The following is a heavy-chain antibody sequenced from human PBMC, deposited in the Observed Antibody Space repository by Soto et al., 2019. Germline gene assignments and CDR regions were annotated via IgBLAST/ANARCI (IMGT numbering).Heavy chain of an antibody. CDR3: ARGGGSPDY. Sequence: QLQLQESGPGLVKPSETLSLTCTVSGGSVNSYYFSWIRQPPGKGLEWIGYIYYSGSTNYNPSLKSRVTIPIDTSKNQFSLKLTSVTAADTAVYFCARGGGSPDYWGQGTLVTVSS. J-gene: IGHJ4*02. V-gene: IGHV4-59*02. D-gene: IGHD1-26*01. CDR1: GGSVNSYY. CDR2: IYYSGST.